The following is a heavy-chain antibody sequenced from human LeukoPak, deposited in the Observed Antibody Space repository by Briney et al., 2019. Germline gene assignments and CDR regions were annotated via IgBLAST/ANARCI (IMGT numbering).Heavy chain of an antibody. Sequence: PGRSLRLSCAASGFTFSSYAMHWVRQAPGKGQEWVAVISYDGSNKYYADSVKGRFTISRDNSKNTLYLQMNSLRAEDTAVYYCARDLSYSSGPGQHWGQGTLVTVSS. D-gene: IGHD6-19*01. CDR2: ISYDGSNK. CDR3: ARDLSYSSGPGQH. CDR1: GFTFSSYA. V-gene: IGHV3-30-3*01. J-gene: IGHJ1*01.